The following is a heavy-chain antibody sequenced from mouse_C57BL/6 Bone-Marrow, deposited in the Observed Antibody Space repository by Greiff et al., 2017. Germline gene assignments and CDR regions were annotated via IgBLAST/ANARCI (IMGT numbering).Heavy chain of an antibody. CDR3: ARQAIYDGYYVVDY. J-gene: IGHJ2*01. D-gene: IGHD2-3*01. Sequence: EVKLVESGGGLVKPGGSLKLSCAASGFTFSSYAMSWVRQTPEKRLEWVATISDGGSYTDYPDNVKGRFTISRDNAKNNLYLQMGHLKSEDTAMYDFARQAIYDGYYVVDYWGQGTTLTVSS. CDR2: ISDGGSYT. V-gene: IGHV5-4*03. CDR1: GFTFSSYA.